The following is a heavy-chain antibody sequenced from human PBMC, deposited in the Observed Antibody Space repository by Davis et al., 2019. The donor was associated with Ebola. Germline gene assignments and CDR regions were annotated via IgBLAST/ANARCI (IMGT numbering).Heavy chain of an antibody. V-gene: IGHV4-59*01. CDR3: ARGTMYSSGWYFDF. Sequence: SETLSLTCAVYGGSFSGYYWSWIRQPPGKGLEWIGYIYYSGSTNYNPSLKSRVTISVDTSKNQFSLKLSSVTAADTAVYYCARGTMYSSGWYFDFWGQGTLVTVSS. J-gene: IGHJ4*02. CDR1: GGSFSGYY. CDR2: IYYSGST. D-gene: IGHD6-19*01.